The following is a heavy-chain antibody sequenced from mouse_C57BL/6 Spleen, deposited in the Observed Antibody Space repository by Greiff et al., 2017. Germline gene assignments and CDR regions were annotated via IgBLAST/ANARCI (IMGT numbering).Heavy chain of an antibody. CDR2: IRSKSSNYAT. CDR1: GFTFNIYA. V-gene: IGHV10-3*01. Sequence: GGGLVQPKGSLKLSCAASGFTFNIYAMHRVRQAPGKGLEWVARIRSKSSNYATYYVDSVKERLTIFRDDSQGMLYLQMNNLKTEDAAVYYCVRGGSSFDYWGQGTTLTVSS. CDR3: VRGGSSFDY. J-gene: IGHJ2*01. D-gene: IGHD1-3*01.